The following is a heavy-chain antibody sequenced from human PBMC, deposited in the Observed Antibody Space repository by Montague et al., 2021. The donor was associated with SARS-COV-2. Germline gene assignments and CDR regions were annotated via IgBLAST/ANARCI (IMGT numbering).Heavy chain of an antibody. CDR3: ARSYGDYRDSYFDD. CDR2: IDWDEDQ. Sequence: PVLVKPTQTLTLTCTFSGFSLNTSGMCVSWIRQPPGKALEWLALIDWDEDQYYSTSLKTRLTISKDTSKNQVVLTMTNMDPIDTATYYCARSYGDYRDSYFDDWGQGTLVTVSS. D-gene: IGHD4-17*01. V-gene: IGHV2-70*01. CDR1: GFSLNTSGMC. J-gene: IGHJ4*02.